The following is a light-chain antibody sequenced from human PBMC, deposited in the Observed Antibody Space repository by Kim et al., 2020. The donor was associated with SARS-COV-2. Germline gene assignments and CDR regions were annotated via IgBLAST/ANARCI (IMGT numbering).Light chain of an antibody. CDR2: MAS. J-gene: IGKJ1*01. CDR1: QNINSG. Sequence: GFVGVKVTTPCRASQNINSGLAWYQQKPGKAPKLLIYMASSLESGVPSRFSGSGSGTEFTLTISSLQPDDFATYYCQQYKTYPWTFGRGTKVDIK. V-gene: IGKV1-5*03. CDR3: QQYKTYPWT.